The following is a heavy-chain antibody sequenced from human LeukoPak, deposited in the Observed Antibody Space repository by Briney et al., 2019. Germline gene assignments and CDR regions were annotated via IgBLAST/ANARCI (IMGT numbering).Heavy chain of an antibody. CDR1: GFTFSSYS. J-gene: IGHJ4*02. CDR3: AKAPVVVAATAPFDY. V-gene: IGHV3-48*01. CDR2: ISSSSSTI. D-gene: IGHD2-15*01. Sequence: GGSLRLSCAASGFTFSSYSMNWVRQAPGKGLEWVSYISSSSSTIYYADSVKGRFTISRDNAKNSLYLQMNSLRAEDTAVYYCAKAPVVVAATAPFDYWGQGTLVTVSS.